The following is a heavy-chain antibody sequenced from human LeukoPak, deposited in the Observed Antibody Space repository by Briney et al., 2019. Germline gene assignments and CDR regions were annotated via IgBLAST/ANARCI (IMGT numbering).Heavy chain of an antibody. CDR2: IKQDGSEK. J-gene: IGHJ4*02. Sequence: PGGSLRLSCAASGFTFSSYGMHWVRQAPGKGLEWVANIKQDGSEKYYVDSVKGRFTISRDNAKNSLYLQMNSLRAEDTAVYYCARDRYYYDSSGEIDYWGQGTLVTVSS. V-gene: IGHV3-7*03. CDR1: GFTFSSYG. CDR3: ARDRYYYDSSGEIDY. D-gene: IGHD3-22*01.